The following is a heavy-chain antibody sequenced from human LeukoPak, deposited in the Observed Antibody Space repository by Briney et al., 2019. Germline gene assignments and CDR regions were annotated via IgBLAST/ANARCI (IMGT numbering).Heavy chain of an antibody. Sequence: PGGSLRLSCAASGFTFSSYEMNWVRQAPGKGLEWVSYISSSGSTIYYADSVKGRFTISRDNAKNSLHLQMNSLRAEDTAVYYCAKGGTPGGYDDSSGNDWFDYWGQGTLVTVSS. V-gene: IGHV3-48*03. J-gene: IGHJ4*02. CDR1: GFTFSSYE. D-gene: IGHD3-22*01. CDR3: AKGGTPGGYDDSSGNDWFDY. CDR2: ISSSGSTI.